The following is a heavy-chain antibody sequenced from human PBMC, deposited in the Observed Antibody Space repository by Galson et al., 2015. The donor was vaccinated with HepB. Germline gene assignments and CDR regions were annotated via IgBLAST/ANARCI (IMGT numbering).Heavy chain of an antibody. J-gene: IGHJ4*02. CDR1: GGTFSSYS. CDR3: ARDYYDSNGYYAGHLDF. V-gene: IGHV1-69*04. Sequence: SVKVSCKASGGTFSSYSIAWVRQAPGQGLEWMGRIIPVRGITNYAQKFQGRVTITADKSTTTAYMELSSLGSDDAAVYFCARDYYDSNGYYAGHLDFWGQGTPVTVSS. CDR2: IIPVRGIT. D-gene: IGHD3-22*01.